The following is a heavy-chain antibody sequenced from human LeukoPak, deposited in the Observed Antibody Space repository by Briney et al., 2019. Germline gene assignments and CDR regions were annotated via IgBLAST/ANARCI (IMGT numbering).Heavy chain of an antibody. D-gene: IGHD4-17*01. CDR2: ISSSSSYT. CDR3: ARAADYGYNWFEH. CDR1: VFTFSDYY. Sequence: GGALRLSCAASVFTFSDYYMSWMRQGPGKGLEWGSYISSSSSYTNYEDSVKGRFTIYRDNAKTSLYLQMNSLRAEDTAVYYCARAADYGYNWFEHWGQGTLVTVSS. J-gene: IGHJ5*02. V-gene: IGHV3-11*06.